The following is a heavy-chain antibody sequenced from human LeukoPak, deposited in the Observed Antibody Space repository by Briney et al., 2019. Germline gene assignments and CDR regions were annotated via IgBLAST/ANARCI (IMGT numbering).Heavy chain of an antibody. Sequence: SETLSLTCSVSGGSVSSGACDWGWLRPPPGKGLEWIGTIYSSGSTYYNPSLTSRVSMFVDMSKNQFSLKRRSVTAADTAVYYCAGFGYNGNNAYWGLGTQVAVSS. D-gene: IGHD1/OR15-1a*01. CDR1: GGSVSSGACD. V-gene: IGHV4-39*01. J-gene: IGHJ4*02. CDR3: AGFGYNGNNAY. CDR2: IYSSGST.